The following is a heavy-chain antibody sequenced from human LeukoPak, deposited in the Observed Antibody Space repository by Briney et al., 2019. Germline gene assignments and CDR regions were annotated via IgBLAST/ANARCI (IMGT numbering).Heavy chain of an antibody. CDR3: VRIIPTDTMVFDS. D-gene: IGHD4-23*01. V-gene: IGHV4-39*01. CDR2: GYFHGNP. Sequence: SETLSLTCSVSGGSISSTAYYWGWIRQPPGKALEWIGSGYFHGNPYYNPSLKSRVYISVGSSKDQFSLALTSVTAADTAIYYCVRIIPTDTMVFDSRGLGTLVTVSS. J-gene: IGHJ4*02. CDR1: GGSISSTAYY.